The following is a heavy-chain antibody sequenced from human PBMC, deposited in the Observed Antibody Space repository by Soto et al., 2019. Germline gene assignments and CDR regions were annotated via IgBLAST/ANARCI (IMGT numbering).Heavy chain of an antibody. V-gene: IGHV1-18*04. Sequence: ASVKVSCKASGYTFTSYGISWVRQAPGQGLEWMGWISAYNGNTNYAQKLQGRVTITTDTSTSTAYMELRSLRSDDTAVYYCARVPAGYSSSWYLGNYYYYGMDVWGQGTTVTVPS. CDR2: ISAYNGNT. CDR3: ARVPAGYSSSWYLGNYYYYGMDV. D-gene: IGHD6-13*01. CDR1: GYTFTSYG. J-gene: IGHJ6*02.